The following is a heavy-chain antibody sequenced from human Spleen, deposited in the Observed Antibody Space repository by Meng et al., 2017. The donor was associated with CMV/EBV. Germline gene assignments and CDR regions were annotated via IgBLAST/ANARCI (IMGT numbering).Heavy chain of an antibody. CDR3: ARGRTVTFPNFGY. J-gene: IGHJ4*02. CDR2: INPNSGGT. CDR1: GYTFTGYY. V-gene: IGHV1-2*02. D-gene: IGHD4-11*01. Sequence: ASVKVSCKASGYTFTGYYMHWVRQAPGQELEWMGWINPNSGGTNYAQKFQGRVTMTRDTSISTAYMELSRLRSDDTAVYYCARGRTVTFPNFGYWGQGTLVTVSS.